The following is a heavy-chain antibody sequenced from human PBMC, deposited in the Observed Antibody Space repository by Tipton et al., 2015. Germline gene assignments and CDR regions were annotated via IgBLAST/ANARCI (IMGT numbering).Heavy chain of an antibody. J-gene: IGHJ4*02. CDR1: GFTFNNYA. CDR3: ARDRGEYSSSPGLDY. D-gene: IGHD6-6*01. Sequence: SLRLSCVASGFTFNNYAMSWVRQAPGKGLEWVSAVSGSGASTYYTDSVKGRFTISRDNAKNTLYLQMNSLRAEDTAVYYCARDRGEYSSSPGLDYWGQGTLVTVSS. V-gene: IGHV3-23*01. CDR2: VSGSGAST.